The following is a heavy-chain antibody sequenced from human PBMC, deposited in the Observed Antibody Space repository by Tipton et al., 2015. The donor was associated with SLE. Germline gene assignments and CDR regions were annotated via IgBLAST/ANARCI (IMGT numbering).Heavy chain of an antibody. D-gene: IGHD3-9*01. CDR2: IYYRGTT. CDR3: ARDLQPSIERYFDWLGGWFDP. V-gene: IGHV4-59*01. CDR1: GGSISSYY. Sequence: TLSLTCTVSGGSISSYYWSWIRQPPGKGLEWIGNIYYRGTTNYNPSLKSRVTISVDTSKNQFSLKLNSVTAADTAVYYCARDLQPSIERYFDWLGGWFDPWGQGTLVTVSS. J-gene: IGHJ5*02.